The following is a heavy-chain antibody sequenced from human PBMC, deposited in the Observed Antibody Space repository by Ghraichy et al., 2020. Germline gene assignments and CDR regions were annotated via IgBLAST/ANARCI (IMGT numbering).Heavy chain of an antibody. Sequence: SETLSLTCAVYGGSFSGYYWSWIRQPPGKGLEWIGEINHSGSTNYNPSLKSRVTISVDTSKNQFSLKLSSVTAADTAVYYCARTYYDILTGSRPGFDYWGQGTLVTVSS. V-gene: IGHV4-34*01. CDR1: GGSFSGYY. CDR3: ARTYYDILTGSRPGFDY. D-gene: IGHD3-9*01. J-gene: IGHJ4*02. CDR2: INHSGST.